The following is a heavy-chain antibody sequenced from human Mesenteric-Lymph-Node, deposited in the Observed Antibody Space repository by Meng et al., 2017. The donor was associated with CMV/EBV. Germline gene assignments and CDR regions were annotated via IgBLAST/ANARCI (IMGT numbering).Heavy chain of an antibody. D-gene: IGHD4-11*01. J-gene: IGHJ4*02. CDR1: GYSISSGYY. V-gene: IGHV4-38-2*02. CDR2: IYHSGST. Sequence: SETLSLTCTVSGYSISSGYYWGWIRQPPGKGLEWIGSIYHSGSTYYNPSLKSRVTISVDTSKNQFSLKLSSVTAADTAVYYCARDLVFDYTFDYWGQGTPVTVSS. CDR3: ARDLVFDYTFDY.